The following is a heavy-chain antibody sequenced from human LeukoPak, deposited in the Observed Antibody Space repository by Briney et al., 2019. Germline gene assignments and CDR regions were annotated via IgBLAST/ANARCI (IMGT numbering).Heavy chain of an antibody. Sequence: GASVKVSCKASGGTFSSYAISWVRQAPGQGLEWMGRIIPIFGTANYAQKFQGRVTITTDESTSTVYMELSSLRSEDTAVYYCARERAGGSSLDWGQGTLVTVSS. J-gene: IGHJ4*02. V-gene: IGHV1-69*05. D-gene: IGHD6-13*01. CDR1: GGTFSSYA. CDR3: ARERAGGSSLD. CDR2: IIPIFGTA.